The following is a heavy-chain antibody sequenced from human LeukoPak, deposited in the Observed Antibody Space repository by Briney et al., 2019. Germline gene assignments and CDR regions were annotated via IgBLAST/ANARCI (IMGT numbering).Heavy chain of an antibody. CDR2: IYPGDSDT. D-gene: IGHD3-9*01. CDR3: ARGLYYDILTGYTAGGYFDY. V-gene: IGHV5-51*01. Sequence: GESLKISSKASGYSFTSYWIGWVRQMPGKGLEWMGIIYPGDSDTRYSPSFQGQVTISADKSISTAYLQWSSLKASDTAMYYCARGLYYDILTGYTAGGYFDYWGQGTLVTVSS. J-gene: IGHJ4*02. CDR1: GYSFTSYW.